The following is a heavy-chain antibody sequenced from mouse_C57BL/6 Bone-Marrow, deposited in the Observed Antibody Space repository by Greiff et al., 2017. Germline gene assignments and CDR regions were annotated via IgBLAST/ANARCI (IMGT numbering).Heavy chain of an antibody. V-gene: IGHV1-19*01. Sequence: EVQLQQSGPVLVKPGASVKMSCKASGYTFTDYYMNWVKQSHGKSLEWIGVINPYNGGTSYNQKFKGQATLTVDKSSSTAYMELNSLTSEDSAVYYCARRDYGSSFAYWGQGTLVTVSA. CDR3: ARRDYGSSFAY. CDR1: GYTFTDYY. D-gene: IGHD1-1*01. J-gene: IGHJ3*01. CDR2: INPYNGGT.